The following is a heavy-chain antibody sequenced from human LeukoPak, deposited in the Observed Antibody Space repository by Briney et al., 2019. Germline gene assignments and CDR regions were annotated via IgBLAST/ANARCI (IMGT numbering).Heavy chain of an antibody. D-gene: IGHD3-9*01. Sequence: PSETLSLTCTVSGGSICSGDYYWSWIRQPPGKGLEWIGYIYYSGSTYYNPSLKSRVTISVDTSKNQFSLKLSSVTAADTAVYCCARDSTGYSNPFDYWGQGTLVTVSS. J-gene: IGHJ4*02. CDR2: IYYSGST. CDR1: GGSICSGDYY. V-gene: IGHV4-30-4*01. CDR3: ARDSTGYSNPFDY.